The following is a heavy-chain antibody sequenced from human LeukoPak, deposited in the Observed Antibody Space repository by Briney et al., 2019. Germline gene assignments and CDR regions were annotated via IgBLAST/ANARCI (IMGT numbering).Heavy chain of an antibody. CDR2: IYTSGST. D-gene: IGHD1-26*01. V-gene: IGHV4-4*07. CDR1: GGSISSYY. J-gene: IGHJ4*02. Sequence: ETLSLTCTVSGGSISSYYWSWIRQPAGKGLEWIGRIYTSGSTNYNASLKSRVSMSVDTSKNQFSLKLSSVTAADTAVFYCARENSGSYREFDYWGQGTLVTVSS. CDR3: ARENSGSYREFDY.